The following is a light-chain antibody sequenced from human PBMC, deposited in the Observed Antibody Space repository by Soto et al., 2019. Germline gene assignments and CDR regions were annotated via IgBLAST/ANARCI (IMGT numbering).Light chain of an antibody. J-gene: IGKJ3*01. V-gene: IGKV3-20*01. Sequence: EIVLTQSPGTLSLSPGERATLSCRARQSVSSSYLAWYQQKPGQAPRLLIYGASSRATGMPDRFSGSGSGTDFTLSISRLEPEDFAVYFCQQDGSSLFTFGPGNKVDIK. CDR3: QQDGSSLFT. CDR2: GAS. CDR1: QSVSSSY.